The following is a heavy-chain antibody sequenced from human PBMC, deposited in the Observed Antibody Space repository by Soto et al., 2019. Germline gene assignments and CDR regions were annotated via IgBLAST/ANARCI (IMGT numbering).Heavy chain of an antibody. D-gene: IGHD5-18*01. CDR3: GREKVDAAMVAHYYGMDV. CDR2: IIPIFGTA. V-gene: IGHV1-69*13. Sequence: SVKVSCKASGGTFSSYAISWVRQAPGQGLEWMGGIIPIFGTANYAQKFQGRVTITADESTSTAYMELSSLRSEDTAVYYCGREKVDAAMVAHYYGMDVWGQGTTVTVSS. J-gene: IGHJ6*02. CDR1: GGTFSSYA.